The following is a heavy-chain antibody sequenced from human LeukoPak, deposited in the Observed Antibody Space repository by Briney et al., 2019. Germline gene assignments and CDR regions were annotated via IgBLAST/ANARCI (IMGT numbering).Heavy chain of an antibody. CDR3: VRHQDSYGYALDI. CDR2: IKQDGSEK. CDR1: GFSFSSYW. J-gene: IGHJ3*02. Sequence: GGSLRLSCAASGFSFSSYWMAWVCQAPGKGLEWVANIKQDGSEKYYVDSVKGRLTISRDNAKNSLYLQMNSLRADDTAVFYCVRHQDSYGYALDIWGQGTVVTVSS. V-gene: IGHV3-7*01. D-gene: IGHD5-18*01.